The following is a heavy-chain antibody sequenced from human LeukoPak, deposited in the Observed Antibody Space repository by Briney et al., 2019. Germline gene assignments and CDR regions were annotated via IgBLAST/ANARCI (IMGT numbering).Heavy chain of an antibody. CDR3: ARDSSGWYRWFDP. J-gene: IGHJ5*02. V-gene: IGHV4-61*01. CDR2: IYYTGST. CDR1: GGSISSSSYY. D-gene: IGHD6-19*01. Sequence: TSETLSLTCTVSGGSISSSSYYWSWIRQPPGKGLEWIGYIYYTGSTSYNPSLKSRVTISVDTSKNQFSLKLNSVTAADTAVYYCARDSSGWYRWFDPWGQGTLVTVSS.